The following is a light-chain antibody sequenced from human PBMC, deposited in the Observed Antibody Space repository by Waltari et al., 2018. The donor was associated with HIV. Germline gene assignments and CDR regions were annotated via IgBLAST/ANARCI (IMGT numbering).Light chain of an antibody. CDR2: DKD. Sequence: QSVLTQPPSVSAAPGQKVTISCSGSSSKFGNDFVSWYQHLPGAAPKLLIYDKDTRPSGISDRFSGAKSGTSATLGITGLQTGDEADYYCGTWDTSLGAGVFGGGTKLTVL. J-gene: IGLJ3*02. CDR1: SSKFGNDF. CDR3: GTWDTSLGAGV. V-gene: IGLV1-51*01.